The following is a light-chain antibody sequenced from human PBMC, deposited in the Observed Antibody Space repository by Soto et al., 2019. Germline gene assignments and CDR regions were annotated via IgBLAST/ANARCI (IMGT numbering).Light chain of an antibody. Sequence: QSVLTQPASVSGSPGQSITISCTGTSSDVGAYNYVSWYQQHPGKAPKLMIYDVSNRPSGVSSRFSGSKSGNTASLTFSGLQAEDEADYYCSSYTTSSIYVFGTGTNVTVL. J-gene: IGLJ1*01. CDR3: SSYTTSSIYV. V-gene: IGLV2-14*01. CDR1: SSDVGAYNY. CDR2: DVS.